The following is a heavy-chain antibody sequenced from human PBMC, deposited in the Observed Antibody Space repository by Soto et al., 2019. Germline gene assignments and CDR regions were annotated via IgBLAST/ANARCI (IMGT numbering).Heavy chain of an antibody. Sequence: SVKVSCKASGGTFNNYALSWVRQAPGRGLEWVGGIIPIFNSANYAQKFQGRVTITADNSTSTAYMELRSLRPDDTAVYYCASEVTVASYSFDLWGKGPLVTVSS. D-gene: IGHD5-12*01. CDR1: GGTFNNYA. V-gene: IGHV1-69*06. J-gene: IGHJ4*02. CDR3: ASEVTVASYSFDL. CDR2: IIPIFNSA.